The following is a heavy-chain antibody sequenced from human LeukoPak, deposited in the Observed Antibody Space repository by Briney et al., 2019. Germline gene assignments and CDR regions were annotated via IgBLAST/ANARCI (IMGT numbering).Heavy chain of an antibody. Sequence: PSETLSLTCSVSGGSLITYYWNWIRQSAGKGLDWIGRVYTNGGTNYNPSLKSRLTVSVDTSKNQFSLSLSSVTAADTAVYYCASGSDSIGYSGGGILDYWGQGILVPVSS. J-gene: IGHJ4*02. CDR1: GGSLITYY. V-gene: IGHV4-4*07. CDR2: VYTNGGT. CDR3: ASGSDSIGYSGGGILDY. D-gene: IGHD6-19*01.